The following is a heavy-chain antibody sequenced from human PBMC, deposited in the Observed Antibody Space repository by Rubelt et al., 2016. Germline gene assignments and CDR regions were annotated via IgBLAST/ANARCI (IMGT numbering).Heavy chain of an antibody. CDR1: GGSFSGYY. V-gene: IGHV4-34*01. Sequence: LEEPSETLSLTCAVYGGSFSGYYWSWIRQPPGKGLEWIGEINHSRSTNYNPSLKRRVTISLDTSKNQFSLKLSSVTAADTAVYYCARDCPIPMIRDDGWFDPWGQGTLVTVSS. CDR2: INHSRST. CDR3: ARDCPIPMIRDDGWFDP. D-gene: IGHD3-22*01. J-gene: IGHJ5*02.